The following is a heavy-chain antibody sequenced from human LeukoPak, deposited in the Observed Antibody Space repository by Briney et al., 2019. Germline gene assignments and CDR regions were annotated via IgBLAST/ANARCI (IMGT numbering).Heavy chain of an antibody. CDR2: IYYSGSS. CDR1: GGSISSYY. V-gene: IGHV4-59*07. J-gene: IGHJ4*02. D-gene: IGHD3-10*01. CDR3: ARVLGFGLNDY. Sequence: ADTLSLTCTDAGGSISSYYWSWIRNPPGKGLDRNGYIYYSGSSNYHPSLKSRVTISVDTSKNLFSLKLSSLAAADTAVYYCARVLGFGLNDYWGQGTLGAVSS.